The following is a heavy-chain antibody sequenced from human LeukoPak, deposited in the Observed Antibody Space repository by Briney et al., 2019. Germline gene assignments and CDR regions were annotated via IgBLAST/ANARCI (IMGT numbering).Heavy chain of an antibody. CDR1: GYTFTGYY. V-gene: IGHV1-2*02. J-gene: IGHJ4*02. CDR2: INPNSGGT. CDR3: ARDGESLDY. Sequence: ASVKVSCKASGYTFTGYYMHWVRQAPGQGLEWMGWINPNSGGTNSAQRFQGRVTMTRDTSISTAYMELSRLTSDDTAVYYCARDGESLDYWGQGTLVTVSS.